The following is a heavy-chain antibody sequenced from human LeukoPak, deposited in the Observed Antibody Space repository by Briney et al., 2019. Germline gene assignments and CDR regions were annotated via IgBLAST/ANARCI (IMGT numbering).Heavy chain of an antibody. Sequence: SETLSLTCSVSGVSISDTTYYWGWIRQAPGKGPEGIGCVYHTGSTYYNPSLQSRVTISVDTSKNQFSLKMSSVTAADTALYYCARDRRLASYDYWGQGTLVSVSS. V-gene: IGHV4-39*07. J-gene: IGHJ4*02. CDR3: ARDRRLASYDY. CDR1: GVSISDTTYY. CDR2: VYHTGST. D-gene: IGHD3-3*02.